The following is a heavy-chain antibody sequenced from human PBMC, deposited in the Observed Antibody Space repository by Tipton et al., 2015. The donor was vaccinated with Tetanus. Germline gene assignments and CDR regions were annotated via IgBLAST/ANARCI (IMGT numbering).Heavy chain of an antibody. CDR1: GGSFSGYY. J-gene: IGHJ4*02. V-gene: IGHV4-34*01. D-gene: IGHD5-12*01. CDR3: ARVASYGGYVQFDY. Sequence: TLSLTCAVYGGSFSGYYWSWIRQPPGKGLEWIGEINHSGSTNYNPSLKSRVTISVDTSKNQFSLKLSSVTAADTAVYYCARVASYGGYVQFDYWGQGTLVTVSS. CDR2: INHSGST.